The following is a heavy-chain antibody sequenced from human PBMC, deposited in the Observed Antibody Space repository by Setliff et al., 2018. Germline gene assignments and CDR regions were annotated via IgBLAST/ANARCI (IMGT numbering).Heavy chain of an antibody. V-gene: IGHV2-70*11. CDR1: GFSLTTSGMC. CDR2: IDWDGDT. J-gene: IGHJ4*02. CDR3: ARIKFYYSSGSYKGTAPFDY. D-gene: IGHD3-10*01. Sequence: SGPTLVNPTPPLTLTCTVSGFSLTTSGMCVNWIRQPPGKALEWLARIDWDGDTYYTTSLKTRLTISRDTSKNQVVLTMTNVDPVDTGTYYCARIKFYYSSGSYKGTAPFDYWGQGMLVTVSS.